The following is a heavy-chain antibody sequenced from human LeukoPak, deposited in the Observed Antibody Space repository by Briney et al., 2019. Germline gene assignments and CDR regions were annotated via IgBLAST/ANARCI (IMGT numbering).Heavy chain of an antibody. D-gene: IGHD5-18*01. CDR3: AKVPTAMVSFDY. J-gene: IGHJ4*02. CDR2: ISGSGGST. V-gene: IGHV3-23*01. Sequence: GGSLRLSCAASGVTFSSYAMSWVRQAPGKGLEWVSAISGSGGSTYYADSVKGRFTISRDNSKNTLYLQMNSLRAEDTAVYYCAKVPTAMVSFDYWGQGTLVTVSS. CDR1: GVTFSSYA.